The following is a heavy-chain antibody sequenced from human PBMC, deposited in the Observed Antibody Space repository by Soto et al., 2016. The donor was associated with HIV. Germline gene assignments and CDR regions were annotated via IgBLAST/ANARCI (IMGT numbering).Heavy chain of an antibody. J-gene: IGHJ4*02. V-gene: IGHV1-69*01. CDR2: IIPIFERP. CDR3: ARGGYSFQTSDPPFDY. CDR1: GGTFSRYA. D-gene: IGHD5-12*01. Sequence: QVQLVQSGTEIKKPGSSVKVSCRVSGGTFSRYATSWARQAPGQGLEWMGGIIPIFERPNYAQNFQGRLTITADESTNTAYMELSSLRPEDTAIYYCARGGYSFQTSDPPFDYWGQGSLVIVSS.